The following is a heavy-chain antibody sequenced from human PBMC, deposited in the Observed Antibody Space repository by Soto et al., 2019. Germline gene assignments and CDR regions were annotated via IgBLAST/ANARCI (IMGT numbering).Heavy chain of an antibody. J-gene: IGHJ4*02. D-gene: IGHD3-16*02. V-gene: IGHV3-23*01. Sequence: EVQLLESGGGLVQPGGSLRLSCSASGFTFSSYAMTWVRQAPGKGLEWVSTFSSSGGSTYYADSVKGRFTISRDNYKKTLTLHKHALRAEDTAVYYCARSPVQYYDYVWGSYRQPFFDYWGQGTLVTVSS. CDR1: GFTFSSYA. CDR3: ARSPVQYYDYVWGSYRQPFFDY. CDR2: FSSSGGST.